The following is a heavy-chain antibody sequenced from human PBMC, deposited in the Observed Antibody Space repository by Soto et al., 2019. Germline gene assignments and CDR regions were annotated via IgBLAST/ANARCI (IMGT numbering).Heavy chain of an antibody. J-gene: IGHJ4*02. CDR1: GFTFNRYA. V-gene: IGHV3-23*01. Sequence: GGSLRLSCAASGFTFNRYAMSWVRQAPGKGLEWVSAITSSGENTDYANAVKGRFTISRDNSKNTLDLQLSSLTAEDTAVYSCAKDLRRDYSSASYYMRSFDSWGQGTLVTVSS. CDR3: AKDLRRDYSSASYYMRSFDS. CDR2: ITSSGENT. D-gene: IGHD3-10*01.